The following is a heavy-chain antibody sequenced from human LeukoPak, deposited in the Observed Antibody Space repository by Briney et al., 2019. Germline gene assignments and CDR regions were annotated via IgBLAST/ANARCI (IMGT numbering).Heavy chain of an antibody. CDR3: ARRRYNWNSHFDY. J-gene: IGHJ4*02. CDR2: IYYSGST. CDR1: GGSISSHY. Sequence: SETLSLTCTVSGGSISSHYWSWIRQPPGKELEWVGYIYYSGSTNYNTSLKSRVTISVGTSKNQFSLKLSSVTAAATAVDYCARRRYNWNSHFDYWGQGTLVTVSS. V-gene: IGHV4-59*11. D-gene: IGHD1-7*01.